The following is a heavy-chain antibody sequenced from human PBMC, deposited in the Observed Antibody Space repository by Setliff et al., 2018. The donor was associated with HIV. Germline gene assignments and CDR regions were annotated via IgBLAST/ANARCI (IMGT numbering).Heavy chain of an antibody. Sequence: PSETLSLTCAVYGGSFSTYYWSWSRQSPGKRLEWLGEVNHSGGTNYNPSLKRRLIISSDASKNQFSLRLKSVTAADTAVYFCARRRLRSAFDFWGHGTLVTV. CDR3: ARRRLRSAFDF. CDR1: GGSFSTYY. J-gene: IGHJ4*01. D-gene: IGHD2-21*01. CDR2: VNHSGGT. V-gene: IGHV4-34*01.